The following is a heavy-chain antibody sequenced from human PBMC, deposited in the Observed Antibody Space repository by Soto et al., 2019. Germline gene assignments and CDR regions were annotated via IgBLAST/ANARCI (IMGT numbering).Heavy chain of an antibody. Sequence: GGSLRLSCAASGFTFSSYGMHWVRQAPGKGLEWVAVIWYDGSNKYYADSVKGRFTISRDNSKNTLYLQMNSLRAEDTAVYYCARVGTYYYDSSGYFLELWGQGTMVTVSS. CDR2: IWYDGSNK. V-gene: IGHV3-33*01. D-gene: IGHD3-22*01. J-gene: IGHJ3*01. CDR3: ARVGTYYYDSSGYFLEL. CDR1: GFTFSSYG.